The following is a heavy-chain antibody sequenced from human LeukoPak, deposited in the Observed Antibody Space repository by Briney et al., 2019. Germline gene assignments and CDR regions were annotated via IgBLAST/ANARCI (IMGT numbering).Heavy chain of an antibody. CDR2: ISYDGSNK. CDR1: GFTFSSYA. D-gene: IGHD3-16*01. Sequence: GGSLRLSCAASGFTFSSYAMHCVRQAPGKGLEWVAVISYDGSNKYYADSVKGRFTISRDNSKNTLYLQMNSLRAEDTAVYYCARDGDYYYMDVWGKGTTVTVSS. J-gene: IGHJ6*03. CDR3: ARDGDYYYMDV. V-gene: IGHV3-30*01.